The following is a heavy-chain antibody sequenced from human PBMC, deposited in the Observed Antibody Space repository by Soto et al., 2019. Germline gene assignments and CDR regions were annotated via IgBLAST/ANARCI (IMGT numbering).Heavy chain of an antibody. J-gene: IGHJ1*01. D-gene: IGHD2-21*02. V-gene: IGHV1-46*01. CDR1: GYTFTSYY. CDR3: AGVPAAYCGGDCYSDYFQH. CDR2: INPSGGST. Sequence: ASVKVSCKASGYTFTSYYMHWVRQAPGQGLEWMGIINPSGGSTSYAQKFQGRVTMTRDTSTSTVYMELSSLRSEDTAVYYCAGVPAAYCGGDCYSDYFQHWGQGTLVTVSS.